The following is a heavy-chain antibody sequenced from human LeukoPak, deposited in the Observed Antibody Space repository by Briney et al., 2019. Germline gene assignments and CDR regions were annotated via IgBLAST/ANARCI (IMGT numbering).Heavy chain of an antibody. CDR2: MSYSGST. J-gene: IGHJ4*02. CDR3: ARERVDIVATTHFDY. Sequence: SETLSLTCTVSGVSISRYYWSWIRQSPGKGLEWIGYMSYSGSTEYSPSLKSRVIISADTSKKQFSLNLSSVTAADTAVYYCARERVDIVATTHFDYWGQGTLVTVSS. CDR1: GVSISRYY. V-gene: IGHV4-59*12. D-gene: IGHD5-12*01.